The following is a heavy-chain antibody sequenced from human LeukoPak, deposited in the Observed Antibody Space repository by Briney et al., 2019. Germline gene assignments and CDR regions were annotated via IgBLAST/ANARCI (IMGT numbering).Heavy chain of an antibody. CDR1: GFTLSSYW. Sequence: GGSLRLSCAASGFTLSSYWMSWVRQAPGKGLEWVANIKQDGSEKDYVDSVKGRFTISRDNAKNPLCLQMNSLRAEDTAVYYCAGYSRSSGWFDPWGQGTLVTVSS. V-gene: IGHV3-7*01. CDR2: IKQDGSEK. CDR3: AGYSRSSGWFDP. J-gene: IGHJ5*02. D-gene: IGHD6-6*01.